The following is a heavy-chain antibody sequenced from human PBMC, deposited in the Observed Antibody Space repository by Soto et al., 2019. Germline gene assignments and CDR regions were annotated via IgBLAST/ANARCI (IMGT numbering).Heavy chain of an antibody. D-gene: IGHD3-22*01. J-gene: IGHJ4*02. CDR1: GFTFSSYS. Sequence: LRLSCAASGFTFSSYSMNWVRQAPGKGLEWVSYISSSSSTIYYADSVKGRFTISRDSAKNSLYLQMNSLRDEDTAVYYCARDPHYYDSSGYSTLGYYFDYWGQGTLVTVSS. CDR2: ISSSSSTI. V-gene: IGHV3-48*02. CDR3: ARDPHYYDSSGYSTLGYYFDY.